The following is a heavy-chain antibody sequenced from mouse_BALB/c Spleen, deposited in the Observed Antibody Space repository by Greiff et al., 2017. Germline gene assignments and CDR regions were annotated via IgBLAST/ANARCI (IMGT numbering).Heavy chain of an antibody. J-gene: IGHJ4*01. D-gene: IGHD1-2*01. Sequence: VHLQESGPSLVQPSQSLSITCTVSGFSLTSYGVHWVRQSPGKGLEWLGVIWSGGSTDYNAALMSRLSISKDNSKSQDFLKMNSLQTDDTARYYCARGYYCGYGGYAFDYWGQGTSVTVSA. CDR1: GFSLTSYG. V-gene: IGHV2-4-1*01. CDR3: ARGYYCGYGGYAFDY. CDR2: IWSGGST.